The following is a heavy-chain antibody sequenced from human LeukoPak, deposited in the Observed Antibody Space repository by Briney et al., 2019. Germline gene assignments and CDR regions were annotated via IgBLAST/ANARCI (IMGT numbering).Heavy chain of an antibody. CDR3: ARGGRWELPRPYAFDI. CDR2: ISVYNGHT. J-gene: IGHJ3*02. CDR1: GYTFTGYY. Sequence: VASVKVSCKASGYTFTGYYMHWVRQAPGQGLEWMGWISVYNGHTNYAQNLQGRVTMTTDTSTSTAYMELRSLRSDDTAVYYCARGGRWELPRPYAFDIWGQGTMVTVSS. V-gene: IGHV1-18*04. D-gene: IGHD1-26*01.